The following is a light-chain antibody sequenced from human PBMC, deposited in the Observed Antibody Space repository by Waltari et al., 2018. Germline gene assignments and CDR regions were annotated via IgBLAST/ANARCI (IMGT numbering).Light chain of an antibody. CDR2: RAS. J-gene: IGKJ1*01. Sequence: IVLTQSPGTASLSRGERVTRAYRTSQSVGSSSLASYQQKPGQAPSLVIYRASRRATRIPDRFSGSGSGTDFSLTISRLEPEDFPVYYCQQHGTLPATFGQGTKVEIK. V-gene: IGKV3-20*01. CDR3: QQHGTLPAT. CDR1: QSVGSSS.